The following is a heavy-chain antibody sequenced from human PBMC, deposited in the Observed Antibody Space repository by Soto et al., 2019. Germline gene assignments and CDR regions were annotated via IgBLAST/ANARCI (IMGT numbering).Heavy chain of an antibody. V-gene: IGHV5-10-1*01. D-gene: IGHD3-22*01. Sequence: PGESLKISCKGSGYSFTSYWISGVRQMPGKGLEWMGRIDPSDSYTNYSPSFQGHVTISADKSISTAYLQWSSLKASDTAMYYCARQKYDSSGYWTQTYYYYGMDVWGQGTTVTVSS. CDR1: GYSFTSYW. CDR2: IDPSDSYT. CDR3: ARQKYDSSGYWTQTYYYYGMDV. J-gene: IGHJ6*02.